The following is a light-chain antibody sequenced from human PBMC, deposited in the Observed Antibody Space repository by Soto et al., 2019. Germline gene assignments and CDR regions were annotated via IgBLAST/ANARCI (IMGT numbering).Light chain of an antibody. CDR1: SSDVGGYNY. V-gene: IGLV2-14*01. J-gene: IGLJ1*01. CDR3: SSYTSSSTYV. Sequence: QSALTQPASVSGSPGQSITISCTGTSSDVGGYNYVSWYQQHPGKVPKLMIYEVTNRPSGDPHRFSGSKSGNTASLTISGIKDEDEADYYCSSYTSSSTYVFGSGTKVTVL. CDR2: EVT.